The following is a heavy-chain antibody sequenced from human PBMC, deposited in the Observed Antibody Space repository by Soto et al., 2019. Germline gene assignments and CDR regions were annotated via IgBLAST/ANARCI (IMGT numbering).Heavy chain of an antibody. D-gene: IGHD2-2*01. CDR1: GFTFSTYA. CDR2: ISSHGGST. J-gene: IGHJ4*02. Sequence: GGSLRLSCAASGFTFSTYAMHWVRQAPGKGLEYVSAISSHGGSTYYAMSVKGRFTISRDNSKNTLYLQMGSLRAEDTAVYYCSRRDCSGTTCYSPFDSWGQGILVTVSS. CDR3: SRRDCSGTTCYSPFDS. V-gene: IGHV3-64*01.